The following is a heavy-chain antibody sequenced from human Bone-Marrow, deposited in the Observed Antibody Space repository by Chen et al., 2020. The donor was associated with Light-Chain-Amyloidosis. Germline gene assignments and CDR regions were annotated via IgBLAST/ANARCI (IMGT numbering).Heavy chain of an antibody. J-gene: IGHJ5*01. CDR2: VYNSGST. CDR1: GDSLFNDKYY. V-gene: IGHV4-61*02. CDR3: VRDVMSTTGHRWFES. Sequence: QVQLQESGPGLVKPSQTLSLTCTVSGDSLFNDKYYWHWIRQPAGKGLEWIGRVYNSGSTRYNPSLKSRFTISVNTAKNQFSLNLTSVTATDTAVYYCVRDVMSTTGHRWFESWGQGTVVTVS. D-gene: IGHD1-26*01.